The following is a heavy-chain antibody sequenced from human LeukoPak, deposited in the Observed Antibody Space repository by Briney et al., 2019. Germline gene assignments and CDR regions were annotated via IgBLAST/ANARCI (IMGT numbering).Heavy chain of an antibody. V-gene: IGHV4-59*08. D-gene: IGHD3-16*02. CDR3: ARHIGGGIEDMDV. J-gene: IGHJ6*03. Sequence: SETLSLTCTVSGGSIGTYYWSWVPQSPGTGLEWIGYIYVTGTRYNPYLQSRVTISVDRSRNQFYLKMTSVTAADTAVYYCARHIGGGIEDMDVWGRGTKVTVSS. CDR2: IYVTGT. CDR1: GGSIGTYY.